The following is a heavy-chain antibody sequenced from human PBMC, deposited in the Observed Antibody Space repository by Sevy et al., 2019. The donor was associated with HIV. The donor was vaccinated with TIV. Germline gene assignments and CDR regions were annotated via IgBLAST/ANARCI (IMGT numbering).Heavy chain of an antibody. V-gene: IGHV6-1*01. CDR2: TFYRSKWYN. J-gene: IGHJ3*02. CDR3: ARLPVESVWGSYRDTFDM. CDR1: GDSVSTSSVT. D-gene: IGHD3-16*02. Sequence: SQTLSLTCAISGDSVSTSSVTWNWIRQSPSRGLEWLGRTFYRSKWYNEFAESVERRISINPDTSKNQFSLHLTSVTPDDTAVYYCARLPVESVWGSYRDTFDMWGQGTMVTVSS.